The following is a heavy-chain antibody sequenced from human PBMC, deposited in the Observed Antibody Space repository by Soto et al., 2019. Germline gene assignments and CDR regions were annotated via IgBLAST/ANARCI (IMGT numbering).Heavy chain of an antibody. Sequence: GGSLRLSCAASGFAFSSYWMHWVRQAPGKGLVWVSRINSDGSSTSYADSVKGRYTISRDNAKNTLYLQMNSLRAEDTAVYYCVRTSLVVAAATREDYWGQGTLVTAPQ. J-gene: IGHJ4*02. V-gene: IGHV3-74*01. CDR2: INSDGSST. D-gene: IGHD2-15*01. CDR1: GFAFSSYW. CDR3: VRTSLVVAAATREDY.